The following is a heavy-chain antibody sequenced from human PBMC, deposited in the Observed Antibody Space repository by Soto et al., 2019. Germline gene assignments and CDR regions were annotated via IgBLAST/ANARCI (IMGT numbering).Heavy chain of an antibody. Sequence: EVQLVESGGGLVQPGGSLRLSCTASGFTFSGFWMHWVRQAPGKGLVWVSRINGDGSVTNYADSVKGRFTISRDNAKNTLYLQMNSLRVEDTAVYYCVRVKETSGRGAFDYWGLGTLVTVSS. D-gene: IGHD6-19*01. CDR3: VRVKETSGRGAFDY. CDR2: INGDGSVT. J-gene: IGHJ4*02. V-gene: IGHV3-74*01. CDR1: GFTFSGFW.